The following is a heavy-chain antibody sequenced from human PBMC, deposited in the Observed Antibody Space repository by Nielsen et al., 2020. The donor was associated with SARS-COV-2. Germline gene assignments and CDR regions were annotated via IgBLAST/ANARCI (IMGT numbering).Heavy chain of an antibody. V-gene: IGHV3-30*18. Sequence: GESLKISCAASGFTFSSYGMHWVRRAPGKGLEWVAVISYDGSNKYYADSVKGRFTISRDNSKNTLYLQMNSLRAEDTAVYYCAKVLRYFDPPWAAFDIWGQGTMVTVSS. CDR2: ISYDGSNK. CDR1: GFTFSSYG. J-gene: IGHJ3*02. CDR3: AKVLRYFDPPWAAFDI. D-gene: IGHD3-9*01.